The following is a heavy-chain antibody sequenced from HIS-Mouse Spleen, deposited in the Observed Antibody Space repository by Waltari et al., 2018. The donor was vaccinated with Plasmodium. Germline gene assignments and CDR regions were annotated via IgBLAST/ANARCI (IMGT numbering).Heavy chain of an antibody. Sequence: EVQLVESGGGLVQPGGSLRLSCAASGFTFSSYWMGWVRQAPGKGLEWVANIKQDGSEKYYVDSVKGRFTISRDNAKNSLYLQMNSLRAEDTAVYYCAREFGTGNWYFDLWGRGTLVTVSS. CDR3: AREFGTGNWYFDL. D-gene: IGHD7-27*01. CDR2: IKQDGSEK. J-gene: IGHJ2*01. V-gene: IGHV3-7*01. CDR1: GFTFSSYW.